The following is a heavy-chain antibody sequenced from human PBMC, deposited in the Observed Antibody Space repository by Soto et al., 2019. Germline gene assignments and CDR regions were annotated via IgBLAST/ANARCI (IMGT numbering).Heavy chain of an antibody. CDR1: GFSFSTYW. D-gene: IGHD3-10*01. V-gene: IGHV3-7*05. CDR3: ARGHYGLEV. CDR2: IKQDGSEI. Sequence: EVQLVESGGGLVQPGGSLRLSCTASGFSFSTYWMSWVRQAPGTGLEWVAYIKQDGSEIYYVDSVEGRFTISRDNANESLYLQMNSLRVEDTAVYYCARGHYGLEVWGQGTTVTVS. J-gene: IGHJ6*02.